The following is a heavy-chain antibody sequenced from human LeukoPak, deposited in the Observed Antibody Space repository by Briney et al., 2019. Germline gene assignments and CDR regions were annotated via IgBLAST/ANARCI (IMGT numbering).Heavy chain of an antibody. J-gene: IGHJ6*03. Sequence: PSETLSLTCTVSGGSISTYYWSWIRQPPGKGLEWIGYVYYTGSTNYNPSLKSQVTISVDTSKNQFSLKLTSVTAADTAVYYCARATGITAVGIYYYYYMDVWGKGTTVTVSS. CDR2: VYYTGST. V-gene: IGHV4-59*01. CDR1: GGSISTYY. D-gene: IGHD6-13*01. CDR3: ARATGITAVGIYYYYYMDV.